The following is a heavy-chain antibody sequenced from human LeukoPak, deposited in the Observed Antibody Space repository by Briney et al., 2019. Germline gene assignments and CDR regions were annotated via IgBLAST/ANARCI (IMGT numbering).Heavy chain of an antibody. J-gene: IGHJ4*02. CDR3: AAGYCSSTSCSYYFDY. Sequence: SVKVSCKASGGTFSSYAISWVRQAPGQGLKWMGGIIPIFGTANYAQKFQGRVTITADESTSTAYMELSSLRSEDTAVYYCAAGYCSSTSCSYYFDYWGQGTLVTVSS. CDR1: GGTFSSYA. V-gene: IGHV1-69*13. D-gene: IGHD2-2*01. CDR2: IIPIFGTA.